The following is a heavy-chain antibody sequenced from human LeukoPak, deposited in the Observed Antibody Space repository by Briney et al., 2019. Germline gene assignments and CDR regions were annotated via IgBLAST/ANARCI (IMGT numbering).Heavy chain of an antibody. Sequence: GGSLRLSCAASRFTFSNYWMSWVRQAPGKGLEWVANIKQDGSEKYYVDSVKGRFTISRDNAKNSLYLQMNSLRAEDTAVYYCAREYSSGWYVRKEAFDIWGQGTMVTVSS. V-gene: IGHV3-7*03. D-gene: IGHD6-19*01. CDR1: RFTFSNYW. CDR3: AREYSSGWYVRKEAFDI. J-gene: IGHJ3*02. CDR2: IKQDGSEK.